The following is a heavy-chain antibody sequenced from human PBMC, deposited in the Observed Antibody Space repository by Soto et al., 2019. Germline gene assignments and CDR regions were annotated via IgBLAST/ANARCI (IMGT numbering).Heavy chain of an antibody. V-gene: IGHV3-33*01. Sequence: GGSLRLSCAASGYNFRSYGMHWVRQAPGKGLEWVAVIWSDGSNKYYADSVKGRFTISRDNSNNTLYLQMNSLRAEDTAVYYCARDGYNWNYGPFDYWGQGTLVTVSS. D-gene: IGHD1-7*01. J-gene: IGHJ4*02. CDR3: ARDGYNWNYGPFDY. CDR2: IWSDGSNK. CDR1: GYNFRSYG.